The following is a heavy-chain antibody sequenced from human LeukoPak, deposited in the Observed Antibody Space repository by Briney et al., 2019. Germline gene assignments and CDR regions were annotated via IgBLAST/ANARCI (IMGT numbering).Heavy chain of an antibody. V-gene: IGHV1-2*04. Sequence: ASVKVSCKASGGTFSSYAISWVRQAPGQGLEWMGWINPNSGGTNYAQKFQGWVTMTRDTSISTAYMELSRLRSDDTAVYYCARSEMATMTINFDYWGQGTLVTVSS. CDR2: INPNSGGT. CDR1: GGTFSSYA. D-gene: IGHD5-24*01. CDR3: ARSEMATMTINFDY. J-gene: IGHJ4*02.